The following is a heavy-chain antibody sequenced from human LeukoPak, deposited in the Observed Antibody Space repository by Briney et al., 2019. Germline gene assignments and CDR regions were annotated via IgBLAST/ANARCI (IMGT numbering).Heavy chain of an antibody. CDR1: GFTFSNYG. CDR3: ARELAARREIDY. D-gene: IGHD6-6*01. Sequence: PGGSLRLSCAPSGFTFSNYGMHWVRQAPGKGLEWVAFIRFDGINKYYADSVKGRFTISRDNSKNSLYLQMNSLRAEDTAVYYCARELAARREIDYWGQGTLVTVSS. CDR2: IRFDGINK. J-gene: IGHJ4*02. V-gene: IGHV3-30*02.